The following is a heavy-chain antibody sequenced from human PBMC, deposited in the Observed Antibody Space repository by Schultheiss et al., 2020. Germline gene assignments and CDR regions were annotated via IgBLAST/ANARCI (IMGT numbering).Heavy chain of an antibody. CDR3: ARRARYCSSTTCYDFDY. D-gene: IGHD2-2*01. V-gene: IGHV4-39*01. CDR2: IYFSGSA. CDR1: GGSISSTYY. J-gene: IGHJ4*02. Sequence: ETLSLTCTLSGGSISSTYYWGWIRQPPGKGLEWIGSIYFSGSAYYNSSLKSRVTMSLDTSKNQFSLRLSSVTAADTALYYCARRARYCSSTTCYDFDYWGQGTLVTVSS.